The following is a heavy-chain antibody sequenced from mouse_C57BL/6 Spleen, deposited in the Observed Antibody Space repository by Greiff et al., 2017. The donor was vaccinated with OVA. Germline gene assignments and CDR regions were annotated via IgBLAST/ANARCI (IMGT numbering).Heavy chain of an antibody. Sequence: EVKLVESGGGLVKPGGSLKLSCAASGFTFSSYAMSWVRQTPEKRLEWVATISDGGSYTYYPDNVKGRFTISRDNAKNNLYLQMSHMKSEDTAMYYCARDITTWGYWGQGTTLTVSS. CDR2: ISDGGSYT. V-gene: IGHV5-4*01. J-gene: IGHJ2*01. D-gene: IGHD1-1*01. CDR3: ARDITTWGY. CDR1: GFTFSSYA.